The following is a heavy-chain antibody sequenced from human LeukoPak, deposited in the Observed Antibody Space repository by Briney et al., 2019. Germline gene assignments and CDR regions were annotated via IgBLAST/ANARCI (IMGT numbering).Heavy chain of an antibody. V-gene: IGHV3-21*01. CDR2: ISSSSSSI. Sequence: GGSLRLSCAASGFIFSGYHMNWVRQAPGKGLEWVSSISSSSSSIYYADSVKGRFTISRDNSKNTLYLQMNSLRAEDTAVYYCAKGGVVPAADFDYWGQGTLVTVSS. D-gene: IGHD2-2*01. J-gene: IGHJ4*02. CDR1: GFIFSGYH. CDR3: AKGGVVPAADFDY.